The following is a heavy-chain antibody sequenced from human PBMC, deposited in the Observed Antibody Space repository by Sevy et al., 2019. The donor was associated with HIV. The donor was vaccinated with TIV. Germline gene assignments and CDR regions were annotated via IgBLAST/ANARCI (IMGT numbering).Heavy chain of an antibody. Sequence: SETLSLTCTVSGGSISNFYWSWIRQPPGKGLEWIGNIYYSASTNYNPSLKSRVTISVDTSKNQLSLRLNFVTAADTAEYYCAREPPYYDILSGYSYGMDVWGQGTTVTVS. CDR1: GGSISNFY. CDR2: IYYSAST. CDR3: AREPPYYDILSGYSYGMDV. V-gene: IGHV4-59*01. D-gene: IGHD3-9*01. J-gene: IGHJ6*02.